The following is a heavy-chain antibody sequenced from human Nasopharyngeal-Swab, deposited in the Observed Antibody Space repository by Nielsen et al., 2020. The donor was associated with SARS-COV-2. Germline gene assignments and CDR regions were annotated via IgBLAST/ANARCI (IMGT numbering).Heavy chain of an antibody. V-gene: IGHV4-34*01. CDR2: INHSGST. CDR3: ARGKYRRAFDI. CDR1: GGSFSGYY. D-gene: IGHD6-6*01. Sequence: SETLSLTCAVSGGSFSGYYWSWIRQPPGKGLEWIGEINHSGSTNYNPSLKSRVTISVETSKNQFSLKLSSVTAADTAVYYCARGKYRRAFDIWGQGTMVTVSS. J-gene: IGHJ3*02.